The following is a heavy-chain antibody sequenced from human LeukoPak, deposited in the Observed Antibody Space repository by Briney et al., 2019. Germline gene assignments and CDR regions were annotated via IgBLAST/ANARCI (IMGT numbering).Heavy chain of an antibody. Sequence: GGSLRLSCAASGFTFSSYAMSWVRPAPGKGLEWVSAISGSGGSTYYADSVKGRFTISRDNSKNTLYLQMNSLRAEDTAVYYCAKGAVLRYFDWLSNWFDPWGQGTLVTVSS. CDR1: GFTFSSYA. CDR3: AKGAVLRYFDWLSNWFDP. D-gene: IGHD3-9*01. CDR2: ISGSGGST. V-gene: IGHV3-23*01. J-gene: IGHJ5*02.